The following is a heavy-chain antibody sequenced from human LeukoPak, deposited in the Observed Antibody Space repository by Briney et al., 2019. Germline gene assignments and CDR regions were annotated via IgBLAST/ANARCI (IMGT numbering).Heavy chain of an antibody. CDR3: ARGDGYNDAEYLQH. J-gene: IGHJ1*01. CDR2: ISGSGEST. CDR1: GFTFTGYA. Sequence: GGSLRLSCVASGFTFTGYAMRWVRQAPGKGLEWVSGISGSGESTYYADSVKGRFTISRDNSKKTLYLQMNSLRVEDTAVYYCARGDGYNDAEYLQHWGQGTLVTVS. D-gene: IGHD5-24*01. V-gene: IGHV3-23*01.